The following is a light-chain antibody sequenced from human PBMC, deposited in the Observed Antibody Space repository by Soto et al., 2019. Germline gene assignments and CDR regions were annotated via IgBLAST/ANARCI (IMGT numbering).Light chain of an antibody. CDR1: SSDAGGYNY. Sequence: QSALSQPASVSGSRGQSITISCTGTSSDAGGYNYVSWYQQHPGKAPKLMIYEVSNRPSGFSNRFSGSKSGNTASLTISGLQAEDEADYYCSSYTSSSIDYVFGTGTKVTVL. J-gene: IGLJ1*01. CDR2: EVS. CDR3: SSYTSSSIDYV. V-gene: IGLV2-14*01.